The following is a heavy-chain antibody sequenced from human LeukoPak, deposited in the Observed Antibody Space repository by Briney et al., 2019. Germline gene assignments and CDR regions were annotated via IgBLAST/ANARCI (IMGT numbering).Heavy chain of an antibody. CDR1: GGSISSYY. CDR2: IYPSGNT. CDR3: ASGRRDDYYYYYMDV. J-gene: IGHJ6*03. Sequence: SETLSLTCTVSGGSISSYYWNWIRQTAGKGLEWIGRIYPSGNTNYSPSLKSRVTMSVDTSKNQFSLKLNSVTAADTAVYYCASGRRDDYYYYYMDVWGKGTTVTVSS. V-gene: IGHV4-4*07. D-gene: IGHD3-10*01.